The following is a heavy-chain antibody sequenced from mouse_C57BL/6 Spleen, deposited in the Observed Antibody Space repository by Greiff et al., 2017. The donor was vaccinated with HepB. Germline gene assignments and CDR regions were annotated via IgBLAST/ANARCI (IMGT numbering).Heavy chain of an antibody. D-gene: IGHD2-2*01. CDR2: IDPSDSYT. V-gene: IGHV1-50*01. J-gene: IGHJ2*01. CDR1: GYTFTSYW. CDR3: ARSTTMVKDY. Sequence: VKLQQPGAELVKPGASVKLSCKASGYTFTSYWMQWVKQRPGQGLEWIGEIDPSDSYTNYNQKFKGKATLTVDTSSSTAYMQLSSLTSEDSAVYYCARSTTMVKDYWGQGTTLTVSS.